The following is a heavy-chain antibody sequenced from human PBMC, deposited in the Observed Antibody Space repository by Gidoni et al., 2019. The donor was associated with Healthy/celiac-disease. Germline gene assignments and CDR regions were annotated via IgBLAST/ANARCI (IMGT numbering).Heavy chain of an antibody. J-gene: IGHJ4*02. Sequence: EVQLVESGGGLVKPGGSLRLSCAASGFTFSSYSMNWVRQAPGKGLEWVSSISSSSSYIYYADSVKGRFTISRDNAKNSLYLQMNSLRAEDTAVYYCARDQGIAVAGTGVDYWGQGTLVTVSS. V-gene: IGHV3-21*01. CDR3: ARDQGIAVAGTGVDY. CDR2: ISSSSSYI. D-gene: IGHD6-19*01. CDR1: GFTFSSYS.